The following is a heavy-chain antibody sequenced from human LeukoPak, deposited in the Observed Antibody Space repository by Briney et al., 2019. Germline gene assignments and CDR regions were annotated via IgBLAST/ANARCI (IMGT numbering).Heavy chain of an antibody. CDR3: AREGDGIFGVVTHYYMDV. D-gene: IGHD3-3*01. CDR1: GFIFSSYS. CDR2: ISSSDSTI. J-gene: IGHJ6*03. V-gene: IGHV3-48*01. Sequence: PGGSLRLSCAASGFIFSSYSMNWVRQAPGKGLEWVSYISSSDSTIYYADSAKGRFTISRDGAKNSLYLQMNSLRAEDTAVYYCAREGDGIFGVVTHYYMDVWGKGTTVTVSS.